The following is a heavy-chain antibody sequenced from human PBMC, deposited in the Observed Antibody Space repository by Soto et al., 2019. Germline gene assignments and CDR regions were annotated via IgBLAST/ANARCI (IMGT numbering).Heavy chain of an antibody. CDR1: GFTFSSYA. CDR2: ISGSGGST. J-gene: IGHJ4*02. D-gene: IGHD6-13*01. Sequence: GGSLRLSCGASGFTFSSYAMSWVRQAPGKGLEWVSGISGSGGSTYYEDSVKGRFTISRDNSKITLFLQMNSLRAEDTAVYYCAKIISSWYYFDYWGQGTLVTVSS. V-gene: IGHV3-23*01. CDR3: AKIISSWYYFDY.